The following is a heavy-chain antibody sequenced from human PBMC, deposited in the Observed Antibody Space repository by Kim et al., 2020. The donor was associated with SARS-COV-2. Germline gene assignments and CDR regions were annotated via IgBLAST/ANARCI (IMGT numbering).Heavy chain of an antibody. J-gene: IGHJ6*02. CDR3: ASRYCSSTSCYYYYYGMDV. D-gene: IGHD2-2*01. CDR1: GYTFTGYY. CDR2: INPNSGGT. Sequence: ASVKVSCKASGYTFTGYYMHWVRQAPGQGLEWMGWINPNSGGTNYAQKFQGRVTMTRDTSISTAYMELSRLRSDDTAVYYCASRYCSSTSCYYYYYGMDVWGQGTTVTVSS. V-gene: IGHV1-2*02.